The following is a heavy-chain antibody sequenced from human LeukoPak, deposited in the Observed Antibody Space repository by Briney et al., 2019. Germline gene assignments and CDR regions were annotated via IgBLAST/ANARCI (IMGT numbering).Heavy chain of an antibody. CDR1: GFTFGDYA. CDR3: TRDPRYYDSSGYYYPTDI. J-gene: IGHJ3*02. D-gene: IGHD3-22*01. Sequence: GGSLRLSCTASGFTFGDYAMSLVRQAPGKGLEWVGFIRSKAYGGTTEYAASVKGRFTISRDDSKSIAYLQMNSLKTEDTAVYYCTRDPRYYDSSGYYYPTDIWGQGTMVTVSS. V-gene: IGHV3-49*04. CDR2: IRSKAYGGTT.